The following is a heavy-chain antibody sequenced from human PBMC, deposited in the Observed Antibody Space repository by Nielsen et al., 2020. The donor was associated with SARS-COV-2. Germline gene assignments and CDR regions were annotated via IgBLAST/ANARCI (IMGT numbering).Heavy chain of an antibody. Sequence: GGSLRLSCAASGFTFSAYAMIWVRQAPGKGLEWVGFIRSKAYGGTTEYAASVKGRFTISRDDSKSIAYLQMNSLKTEDTAVYYCTRGRYYDSSGYLFDYWGQGTLVTVSS. CDR1: GFTFSAYA. CDR3: TRGRYYDSSGYLFDY. D-gene: IGHD3-22*01. V-gene: IGHV3-49*04. CDR2: IRSKAYGGTT. J-gene: IGHJ4*02.